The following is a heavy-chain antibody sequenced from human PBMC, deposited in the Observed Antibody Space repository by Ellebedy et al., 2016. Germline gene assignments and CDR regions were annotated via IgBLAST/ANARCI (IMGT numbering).Heavy chain of an antibody. J-gene: IGHJ4*02. CDR3: ARGTGHFDY. V-gene: IGHV3-11*01. CDR2: ISPSSITI. D-gene: IGHD1-1*01. CDR1: GFTFSDYY. Sequence: GESLKISXAASGFTFSDYYISWIRQTPGKGLEWVTYISPSSITISYTDSVKGRVTISRDNAKNSLYLQLNSLRVEDTAVYVCARGTGHFDYWGQGTLVTVSS.